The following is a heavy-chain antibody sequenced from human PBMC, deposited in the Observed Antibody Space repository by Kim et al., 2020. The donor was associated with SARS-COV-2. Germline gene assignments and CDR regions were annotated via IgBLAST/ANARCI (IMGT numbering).Heavy chain of an antibody. CDR1: GFTFSSYA. Sequence: GGSLRLSCAASGFTFSSYAMHWVRQAPGKGLEWVAVISYDGSNKYYADSVKGRFTISRDNSKNTLYLQMNSLRAEDTAVYYCARDRGRRLLWFGEPYYYGMDVWGQGTTVTVSS. CDR2: ISYDGSNK. J-gene: IGHJ6*02. D-gene: IGHD3-10*01. CDR3: ARDRGRRLLWFGEPYYYGMDV. V-gene: IGHV3-30*04.